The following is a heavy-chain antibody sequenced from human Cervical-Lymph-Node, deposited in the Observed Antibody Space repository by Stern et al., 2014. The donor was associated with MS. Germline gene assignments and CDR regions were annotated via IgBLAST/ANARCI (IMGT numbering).Heavy chain of an antibody. CDR2: INWNSGAI. V-gene: IGHV3-9*01. D-gene: IGHD6-13*01. J-gene: IGHJ3*02. CDR1: GFTFAEFG. Sequence: EVQLVESGGGLVQPGRSLRLSCAASGFTFAEFGMHWVRQAPGKGLEWVSGINWNSGAIGYADSVKGRFTISRDNAKNSLFLQMTSLRLEDTALYYCAKPNIATGGFDYDAFEIWGQGTMVTVSS. CDR3: AKPNIATGGFDYDAFEI.